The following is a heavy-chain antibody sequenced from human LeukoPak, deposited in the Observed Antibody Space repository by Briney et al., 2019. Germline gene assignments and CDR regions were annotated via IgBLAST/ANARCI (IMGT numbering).Heavy chain of an antibody. V-gene: IGHV1-2*04. Sequence: ASVKVSCKASGYTFTSYDINWVRQATGQGLEWMGWINPNSGGTNYAQKFQGWVTMTRDTSISTAYMELSRLRSDDTAVYYCAARGSYYDSSGYYSFDYWGQGTLVTVSS. J-gene: IGHJ4*02. CDR2: INPNSGGT. CDR1: GYTFTSYD. CDR3: AARGSYYDSSGYYSFDY. D-gene: IGHD3-22*01.